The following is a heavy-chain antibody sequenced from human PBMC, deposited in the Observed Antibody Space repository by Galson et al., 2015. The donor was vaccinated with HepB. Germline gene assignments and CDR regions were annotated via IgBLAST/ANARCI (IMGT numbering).Heavy chain of an antibody. Sequence: LSLTCAVYGGSFSGYYWSWIRQPPGKGLEWIGEINHSGSTNYNPSLKSRVTISVDTSKNQFSLKLSSVTAADTAVYYCARGAWNSGYDFWFFCYWGQGTLVTVSS. CDR2: INHSGST. CDR1: GGSFSGYY. V-gene: IGHV4-34*01. J-gene: IGHJ4*02. CDR3: ARGAWNSGYDFWFFCY. D-gene: IGHD5-12*01.